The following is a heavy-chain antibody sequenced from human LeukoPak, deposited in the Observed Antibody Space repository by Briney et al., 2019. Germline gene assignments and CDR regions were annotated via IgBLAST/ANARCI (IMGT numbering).Heavy chain of an antibody. CDR1: GFSLSGYW. V-gene: IGHV3-74*03. CDR3: ARGHYGMDV. Sequence: PGGSLRLSCAASGFSLSGYWMHWVRQIPGKGLMWVARIGSDGSGTTYADPVKGRFTISRDNPKNTLYLQMNSLRVEDTAVYYCARGHYGMDVWGQGTTVTVSS. J-gene: IGHJ6*02. CDR2: IGSDGSGT.